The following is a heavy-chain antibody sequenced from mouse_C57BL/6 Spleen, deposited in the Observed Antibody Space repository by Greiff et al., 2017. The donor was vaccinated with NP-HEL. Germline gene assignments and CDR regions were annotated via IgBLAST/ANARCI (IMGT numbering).Heavy chain of an antibody. Sequence: EVKLMESGPELVKPGASVKISCKASGYSFTDYNMNWVKQSNGKSLEWIGVINPNYGTTSYNQKFKGKATLTVDQSSSTAYMQLNSLTSEDSAVYYCARVTVVAKGDAMDYWGQGTSVTVSS. D-gene: IGHD1-1*01. CDR2: INPNYGTT. V-gene: IGHV1-39*01. CDR3: ARVTVVAKGDAMDY. CDR1: GYSFTDYN. J-gene: IGHJ4*01.